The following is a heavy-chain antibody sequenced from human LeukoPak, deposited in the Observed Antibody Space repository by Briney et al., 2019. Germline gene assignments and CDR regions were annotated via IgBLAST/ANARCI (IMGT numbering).Heavy chain of an antibody. V-gene: IGHV3-66*01. CDR3: AKSYYDFWSGWYFDY. D-gene: IGHD3-3*01. CDR2: IYSGGST. J-gene: IGHJ4*02. CDR1: GFTVSSNY. Sequence: GGSLRLSCAASGFTVSSNYMSWVRQAPGKGLEWVSVIYSGGSTYYADSVKGRFTTSRDNSKSTLYLQMNSLRAEDTAVYYCAKSYYDFWSGWYFDYWGQGTLVTVSS.